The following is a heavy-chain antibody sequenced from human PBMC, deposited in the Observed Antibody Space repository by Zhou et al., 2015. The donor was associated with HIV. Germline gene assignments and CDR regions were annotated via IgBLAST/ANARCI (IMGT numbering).Heavy chain of an antibody. CDR2: LIPVIGAP. Sequence: QVQLVQSGAEVQKPGSSVKVSCKASGGSFSSFAINWVRQAPGQGLEWMGLLIPVIGAPNYAPKFQGRVSLTADESIKTAYMDLSSLASEDTAVYYCAREFIVGPSGGGYLNDAFDIWGQGTMVTVSS. CDR1: GGSFSSFA. V-gene: IGHV1-69*01. J-gene: IGHJ3*02. D-gene: IGHD1-26*01. CDR3: AREFIVGPSGGGYLNDAFDI.